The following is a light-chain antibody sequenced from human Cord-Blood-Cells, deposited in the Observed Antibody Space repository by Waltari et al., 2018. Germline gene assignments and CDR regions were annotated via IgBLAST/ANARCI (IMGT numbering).Light chain of an antibody. J-gene: IGKJ2*01. CDR3: QQYYSPPYT. CDR2: WAS. V-gene: IGKV4-1*01. CDR1: QSVLYSSNNKNY. Sequence: DIVMTQSPDSLAVSLGERATINCKSSQSVLYSSNNKNYLAWYQQKPGQPPKLLIYWASTRQSGVPDRFSGSWSGTDFTLPISSLQAEDVAVYYCQQYYSPPYTFGQGTKLEIK.